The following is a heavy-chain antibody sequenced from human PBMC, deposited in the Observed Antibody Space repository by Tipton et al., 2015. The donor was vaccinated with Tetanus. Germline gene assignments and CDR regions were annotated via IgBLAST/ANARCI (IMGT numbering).Heavy chain of an antibody. CDR2: IYDSGSI. D-gene: IGHD1-1*01. Sequence: LRLSCIVSGGSISSGGYYWSWIRQHPGKGPGGIGDIYDSGSIYYNPSLKSRVSILIDTSKNQFSLKLSSVTAADTAVYYCARERYIHYGMDVWGQGTTVTVSS. V-gene: IGHV4-31*02. CDR1: GGSISSGGYY. J-gene: IGHJ6*02. CDR3: ARERYIHYGMDV.